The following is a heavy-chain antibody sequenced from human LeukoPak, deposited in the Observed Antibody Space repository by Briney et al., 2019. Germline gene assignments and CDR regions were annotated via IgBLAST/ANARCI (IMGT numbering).Heavy chain of an antibody. D-gene: IGHD4-17*01. CDR2: INHSGYT. CDR3: TRMTTGPDY. J-gene: IGHJ4*02. V-gene: IGHV4-34*01. Sequence: PSETLSLTCAVPGVSFNGYYWSWVRQTPGKGLEWIGEINHSGYTNDSPSLKSRVTLSIDTSRKQFSLNLRSVTVADTGIYYCTRMTTGPDYWGQGTLVTVSS. CDR1: GVSFNGYY.